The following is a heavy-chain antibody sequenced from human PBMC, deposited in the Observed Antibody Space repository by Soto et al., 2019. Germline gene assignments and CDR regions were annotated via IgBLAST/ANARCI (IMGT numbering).Heavy chain of an antibody. Sequence: VQLVESGGGLVQPGGSLRLSCSTSGFGFTIYWMSWVRQAPGRGLEWVANIRQDGGETYYVGSVTGRFTISRDNAKNSLYLQMNSLRPEDTAVYYCVREIPKLYFEYWGQGTLVTVSS. J-gene: IGHJ4*02. CDR3: VREIPKLYFEY. CDR2: IRQDGGET. D-gene: IGHD3-10*01. V-gene: IGHV3-7*01. CDR1: GFGFTIYW.